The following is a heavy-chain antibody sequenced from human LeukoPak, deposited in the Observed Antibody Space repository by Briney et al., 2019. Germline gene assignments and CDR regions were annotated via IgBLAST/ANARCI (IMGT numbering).Heavy chain of an antibody. CDR3: ARVSDRWVAAAPFDY. CDR1: GGSISSYY. J-gene: IGHJ4*02. V-gene: IGHV4-59*01. CDR2: IYYSGST. D-gene: IGHD2-2*01. Sequence: SSETLSLTCTVSGGSISSYYWSWIRQPPGKGLEWIGYIYYSGSTNYNPSLKSRVTISVDTSKNQFSLKLSSVTAADTAVYYCARVSDRWVAAAPFDYWGQGTLVTVSS.